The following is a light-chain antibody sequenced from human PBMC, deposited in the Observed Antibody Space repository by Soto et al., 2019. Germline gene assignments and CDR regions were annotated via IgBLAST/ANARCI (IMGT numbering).Light chain of an antibody. V-gene: IGKV3-11*01. CDR3: HQRKSWPRT. CDR2: DTS. Sequence: EILLTQSPGALAVSPWEVATLSCRASQSVSSKLAWYQHKPGQAPRLLIYDTSNRATGIPARFSGSGSGTDFTLTISSLEPEDFAVYYCHQRKSWPRTFGQGTKVDIK. J-gene: IGKJ1*01. CDR1: QSVSSK.